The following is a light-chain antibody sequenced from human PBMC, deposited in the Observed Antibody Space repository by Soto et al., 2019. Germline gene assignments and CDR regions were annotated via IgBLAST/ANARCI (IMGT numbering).Light chain of an antibody. V-gene: IGKV3D-15*01. J-gene: IGKJ1*01. CDR2: GAS. Sequence: IVMTPFCAALSVSAGDSAHLYCRDSQSVKIYLAWYQQEPGQAPRLLIFGASSRATGIPARFSVSGSGTEFNLTIRSLHSEEFAVYYCQQCNTYWTFGQGTKVDIK. CDR3: QQCNTYWT. CDR1: QSVKIY.